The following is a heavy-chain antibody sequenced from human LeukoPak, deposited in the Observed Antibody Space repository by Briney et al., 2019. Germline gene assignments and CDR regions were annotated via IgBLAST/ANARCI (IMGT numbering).Heavy chain of an antibody. Sequence: SETLSLTCAVYNGSFSGYYWSWIRHSPENGLEWIGEVNHGGDTNYNPSLRSRVTISLDTSKTHFSLNLRSVTAADAAVYNCARAAWNGGGGFDPWGQGTLVTVSS. CDR2: VNHGGDT. J-gene: IGHJ5*02. CDR3: ARAAWNGGGGFDP. D-gene: IGHD3-16*01. V-gene: IGHV4-34*01. CDR1: NGSFSGYY.